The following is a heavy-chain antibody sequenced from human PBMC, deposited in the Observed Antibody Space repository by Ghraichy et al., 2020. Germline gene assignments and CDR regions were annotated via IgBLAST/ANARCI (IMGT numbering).Heavy chain of an antibody. Sequence: GESLNISCKTSGYTFTNFWIAWVRQMPGKGLEWMGFIYPAASDIRYGPSFQGQVTISADRSISTAYLQWSSLKASDTAMYYCARREDSSGYYFWGQGTLVTVSS. CDR2: IYPAASDI. D-gene: IGHD3-22*01. V-gene: IGHV5-51*01. CDR1: GYTFTNFW. CDR3: ARREDSSGYYF. J-gene: IGHJ4*02.